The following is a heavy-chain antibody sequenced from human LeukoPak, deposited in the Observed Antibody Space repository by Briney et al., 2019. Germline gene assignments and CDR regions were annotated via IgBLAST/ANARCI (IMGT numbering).Heavy chain of an antibody. J-gene: IGHJ5*02. CDR2: INPNSGGT. CDR3: ARDRVRYSSSLLASNWFDP. Sequence: GASVKVSCKASGYTFTGYYMHWVRQAPGQGLEWVGWINPNSGGTNYAQKFQGRVTMTRDTSISTAYMELSRLRSDDTAVYYCARDRVRYSSSLLASNWFDPWGQGTLVTVSS. V-gene: IGHV1-2*02. CDR1: GYTFTGYY. D-gene: IGHD6-6*01.